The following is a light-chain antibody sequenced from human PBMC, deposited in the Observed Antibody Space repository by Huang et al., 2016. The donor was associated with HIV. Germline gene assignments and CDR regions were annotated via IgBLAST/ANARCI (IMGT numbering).Light chain of an antibody. CDR2: GAY. Sequence: EIVLTQSPGTLSLSPGERATLSRRASQTVRNSYLAWYHQKPGQVPRLLVCGAYNRAGGIPDRFSGSQSGTDFTLAISRLEPEDFAVYYCQQYGSSPRTFGQGTKLEIK. CDR1: QTVRNSY. J-gene: IGKJ2*01. V-gene: IGKV3-20*01. CDR3: QQYGSSPRT.